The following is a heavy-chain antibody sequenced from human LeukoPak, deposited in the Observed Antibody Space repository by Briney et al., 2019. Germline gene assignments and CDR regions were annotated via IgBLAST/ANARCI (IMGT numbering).Heavy chain of an antibody. CDR3: ARRYYDSSGFDAFDI. CDR1: GGSISSSSYY. V-gene: IGHV4-39*01. D-gene: IGHD3-22*01. CDR2: IYYSRST. J-gene: IGHJ3*02. Sequence: SETLSLTCTVSGGSISSSSYYWGWIRQPPGKGLEWIGSIYYSRSTYYNPSLKSRVTISVDTSKNQCSLKLSSVTAADTAVYYCARRYYDSSGFDAFDIWGQGTMVTVSS.